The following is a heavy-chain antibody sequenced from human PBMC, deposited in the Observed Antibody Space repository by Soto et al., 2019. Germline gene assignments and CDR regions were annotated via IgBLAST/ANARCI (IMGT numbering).Heavy chain of an antibody. J-gene: IGHJ4*02. CDR2: IYYSGST. CDR1: GGSISSGGYY. V-gene: IGHV4-31*03. Sequence: QVQLQESGPGLVKPPQTLSLTCTVSGGSISSGGYYWSWIRQHPGKGLEWIGYIYYSGSTYYNPSLKSRVTISVDTSKNQFSLKLSSVTAADTAVYYCARGMVSGYSRCYFDYWGQGTLVTVSS. D-gene: IGHD3-22*01. CDR3: ARGMVSGYSRCYFDY.